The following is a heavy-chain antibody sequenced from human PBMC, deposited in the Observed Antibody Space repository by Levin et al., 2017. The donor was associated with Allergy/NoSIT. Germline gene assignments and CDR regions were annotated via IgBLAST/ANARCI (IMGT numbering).Heavy chain of an antibody. D-gene: IGHD3-10*01. CDR1: GFTFSDYY. CDR2: ISSSGSTI. V-gene: IGHV3-11*01. Sequence: KSGGSLRLSCAASGFTFSDYYMSWIRQAPGKGLEWVSYISSSGSTIYYADSVKGRFTISRDNAKNSLYLQMNSLRAEDTAVYYCARGWDYYGSGSYYTFYYYYYGMDVWGQGTTVTVSS. J-gene: IGHJ6*02. CDR3: ARGWDYYGSGSYYTFYYYYYGMDV.